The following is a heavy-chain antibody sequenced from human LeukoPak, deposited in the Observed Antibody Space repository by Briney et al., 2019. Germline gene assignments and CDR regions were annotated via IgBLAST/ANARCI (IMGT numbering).Heavy chain of an antibody. CDR1: GFTFGSYA. Sequence: GGSLRLSCEASGFTFGSYAMYWVRQAPGKGLEWVAGIFGSGGSPHYADSVRGRFTISRDNSKNTVYLQTNSLGADDTAVYYCGKTTTGYSSGQKPAWPVDSWGQGTLVTVSS. D-gene: IGHD5-18*01. CDR2: IFGSGGSP. CDR3: GKTTTGYSSGQKPAWPVDS. J-gene: IGHJ4*02. V-gene: IGHV3-23*01.